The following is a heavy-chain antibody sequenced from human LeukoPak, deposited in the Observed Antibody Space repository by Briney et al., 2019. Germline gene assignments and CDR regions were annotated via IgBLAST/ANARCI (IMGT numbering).Heavy chain of an antibody. CDR2: INPNSGGT. J-gene: IGHJ4*02. D-gene: IGHD2-15*01. CDR1: GYTFTGYY. CDR3: ARDLGYCSGGSCYWGYYFDY. Sequence: ASVTVSCKASGYTFTGYYMHWVRQAPGQGLEWMGWINPNSGGTNYAQKFQGWVTMTRDTSISTAYMELSRLRSGDTAVYYCARDLGYCSGGSCYWGYYFDYWGQGTLVTVSS. V-gene: IGHV1-2*04.